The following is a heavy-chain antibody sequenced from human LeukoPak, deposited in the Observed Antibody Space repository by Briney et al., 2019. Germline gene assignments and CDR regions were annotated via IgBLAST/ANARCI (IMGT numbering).Heavy chain of an antibody. J-gene: IGHJ4*02. Sequence: ASVKVSCKASGYTFTSYGISWVRQAPGQGLEWMGWISVYNGNTNYAQKLQGRVTMTTDTSTSAAYLELRSLRSEDTAVYYCARDSAYYDFWSGVNPYYFDYWGQGTLVTVSS. CDR1: GYTFTSYG. CDR2: ISVYNGNT. V-gene: IGHV1-18*01. CDR3: ARDSAYYDFWSGVNPYYFDY. D-gene: IGHD3-3*01.